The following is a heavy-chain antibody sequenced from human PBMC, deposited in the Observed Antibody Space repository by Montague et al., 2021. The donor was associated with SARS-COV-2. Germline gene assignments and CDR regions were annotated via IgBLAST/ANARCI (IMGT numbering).Heavy chain of an antibody. V-gene: IGHV4-59*01. CDR2: IYYGGST. CDR1: GXSISSYY. CDR3: ARGMGGSYLHYFDY. J-gene: IGHJ4*02. Sequence: SETLSLTCTVSGXSISSYYWSWIRQPPGKGLEWIGYIYYGGSTNYNPSRRSRVTILVDMSKNQFSLKLSSVTAADTAVYYCARGMGGSYLHYFDYWGQGTLVTVSS. D-gene: IGHD1-26*01.